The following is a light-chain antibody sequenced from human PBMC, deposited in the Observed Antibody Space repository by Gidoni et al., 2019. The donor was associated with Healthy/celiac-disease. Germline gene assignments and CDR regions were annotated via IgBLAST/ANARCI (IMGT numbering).Light chain of an antibody. V-gene: IGKV1-33*01. Sequence: DIQMTQSPSSLSASVGDRVTITCQASQDISNYLNWYQQKPGKAPKLLIYDASNLETGVPSRFSGSGSGTDFTFTISSLQPEDIATYYCQQSTFGPXTKVDIK. J-gene: IGKJ3*01. CDR1: QDISNY. CDR2: DAS. CDR3: QQST.